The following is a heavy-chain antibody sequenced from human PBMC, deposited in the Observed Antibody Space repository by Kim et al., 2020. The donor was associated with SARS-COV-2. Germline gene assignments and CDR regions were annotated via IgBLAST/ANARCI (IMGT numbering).Heavy chain of an antibody. Sequence: GGSLRLSCEGSGFAFDEYAMHWVRQAPGKGLEWVSGISWNSNSVGYGDSMKGRFTVSRDNAKNSLYLQMNSLGPDDTALYYCVKGLRFEVAVSATPGDYWGQGTLVTVSS. CDR3: VKGLRFEVAVSATPGDY. D-gene: IGHD4-17*01. CDR2: ISWNSNSV. V-gene: IGHV3-9*01. CDR1: GFAFDEYA. J-gene: IGHJ4*02.